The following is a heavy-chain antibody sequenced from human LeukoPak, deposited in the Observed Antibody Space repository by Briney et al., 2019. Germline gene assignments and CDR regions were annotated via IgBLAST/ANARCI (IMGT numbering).Heavy chain of an antibody. D-gene: IGHD2-2*01. CDR1: GGSFSGYY. Sequence: PSETLSLTCAVYGGSFSGYYWSWIRQPPGKGLEWIGEINHSGSTNYNPSLKSRVTISVDRSKNQFSLKLSSVTAADTAVYYCASGRGRGNIVVVPARYYMDVWGKGTTVTVSS. V-gene: IGHV4-34*01. J-gene: IGHJ6*03. CDR3: ASGRGRGNIVVVPARYYMDV. CDR2: INHSGST.